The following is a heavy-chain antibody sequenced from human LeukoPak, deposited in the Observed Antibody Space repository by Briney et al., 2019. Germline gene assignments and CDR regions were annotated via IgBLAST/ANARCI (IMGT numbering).Heavy chain of an antibody. V-gene: IGHV3-7*01. CDR1: EFTFSSYW. CDR3: ARDSSWYGN. D-gene: IGHD6-13*01. Sequence: GGSLRLSCAASEFTFSSYWMSWVRQAPGKGLEWVANIKQDGSEKYYVDSVKGRFTISRDNAKNSLYLQMNSLRAEDTAVYYCARDSSWYGNWGQGTLVTVSS. CDR2: IKQDGSEK. J-gene: IGHJ4*02.